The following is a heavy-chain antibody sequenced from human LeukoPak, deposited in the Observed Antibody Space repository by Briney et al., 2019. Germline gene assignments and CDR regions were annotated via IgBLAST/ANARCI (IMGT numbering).Heavy chain of an antibody. Sequence: PGRSLRLSCAASGFTFDDYAMHWVRQAPGKGLEWDSGISWNSGSIGYADSVKGRFTISRDSAKNSLYLQMNSLRAEDTALYYCAKGDPMVRGVDYWGQGTLVTVSS. V-gene: IGHV3-9*01. CDR1: GFTFDDYA. J-gene: IGHJ4*02. CDR2: ISWNSGSI. CDR3: AKGDPMVRGVDY. D-gene: IGHD3-10*01.